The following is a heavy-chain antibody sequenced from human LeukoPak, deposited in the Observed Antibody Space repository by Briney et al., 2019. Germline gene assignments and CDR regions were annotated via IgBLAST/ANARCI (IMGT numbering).Heavy chain of an antibody. J-gene: IGHJ4*02. Sequence: PGRSLRLSCAASGFTFSSYGMHWVRQAPGKGLEWVAVISYDGSNKYYADSVKGRFTISRDNSKNTLYLQMNSLRAEDTAVYYCAKDDDGDPPFLDAWGQGTLVIVSS. D-gene: IGHD4-17*01. CDR3: AKDDDGDPPFLDA. CDR2: ISYDGSNK. CDR1: GFTFSSYG. V-gene: IGHV3-30*18.